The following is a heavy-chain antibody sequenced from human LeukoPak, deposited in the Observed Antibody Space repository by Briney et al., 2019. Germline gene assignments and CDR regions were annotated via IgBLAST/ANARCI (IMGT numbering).Heavy chain of an antibody. V-gene: IGHV5-51*01. CDR2: IWPDDSDT. Sequence: GESLKISCKESGYSFTSYWIGWVRQVPGSGLEWMGIIWPDDSDTRYSPSFQGQVTISVDKSTSTAFLEWSTLKAPDTAMYYCARIIGSTPNAFDIWAQGTMVTVSS. D-gene: IGHD3-10*01. J-gene: IGHJ3*02. CDR1: GYSFTSYW. CDR3: ARIIGSTPNAFDI.